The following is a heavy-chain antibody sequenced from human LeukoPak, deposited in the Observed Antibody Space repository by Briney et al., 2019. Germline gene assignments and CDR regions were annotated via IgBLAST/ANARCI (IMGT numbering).Heavy chain of an antibody. CDR1: GFTFSSYE. D-gene: IGHD3-22*01. J-gene: IGHJ4*02. CDR2: ISSSGSTI. CDR3: ASRSSYDSSGYY. Sequence: GGSLRLSCAASGFTFSSYEMNWVRQAPGKGLEWVSYISSSGSTIYYADSVKGRFTISRDNAKNSLYLQMNSLRAEDTAVYYCASRSSYDSSGYYWGQGTLVTVSS. V-gene: IGHV3-48*03.